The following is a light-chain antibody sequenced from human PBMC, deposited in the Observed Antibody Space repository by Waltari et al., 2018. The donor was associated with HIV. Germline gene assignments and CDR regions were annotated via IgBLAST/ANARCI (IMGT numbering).Light chain of an antibody. CDR1: SSDVGGYNY. Sequence: QSALTQPASVSGSPGQSITISCTGTSSDVGGYNYVSWYHQHPGKAPKLMIYEVSNRPSGVSNLFSGSKSGNTASLTIAGLQAEDEADYYCSSYTSSSTLRVFGGGTKLTVL. CDR2: EVS. CDR3: SSYTSSSTLRV. V-gene: IGLV2-14*01. J-gene: IGLJ3*02.